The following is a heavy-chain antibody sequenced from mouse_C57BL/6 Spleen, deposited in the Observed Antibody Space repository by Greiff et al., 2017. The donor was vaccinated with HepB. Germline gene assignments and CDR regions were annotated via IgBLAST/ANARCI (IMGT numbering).Heavy chain of an antibody. CDR2: INPNNGGT. V-gene: IGHV1-18*01. CDR1: GYTFTDYN. J-gene: IGHJ3*01. Sequence: DVQLQESGPELVKPGASVKIPCKASGYTFTDYNMDWVKQSHGKSLEWIGDINPNNGGTIYNQKFKGKATLTVDKSSSTAYMELRSLTSEDTAVYYCARSGSSPFAYWGQGTLVTVSA. D-gene: IGHD1-1*01. CDR3: ARSGSSPFAY.